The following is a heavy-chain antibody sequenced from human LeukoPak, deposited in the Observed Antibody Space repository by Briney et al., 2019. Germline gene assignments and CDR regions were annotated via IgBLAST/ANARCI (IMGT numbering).Heavy chain of an antibody. D-gene: IGHD2-2*01. J-gene: IGHJ1*01. CDR3: AKPLCSSTSCYPGRYFQH. V-gene: IGHV3-23*01. CDR1: GFTFSSYA. CDR2: ISGSGGST. Sequence: PGGSLRLSCAASGFTFSSYAMSWVRQAPWKGLEWVSAISGSGGSTYYADSVKGRFTISRDNSKNTLYLQMNSLRAEDTAVYYCAKPLCSSTSCYPGRYFQHWGQGTLVTVSS.